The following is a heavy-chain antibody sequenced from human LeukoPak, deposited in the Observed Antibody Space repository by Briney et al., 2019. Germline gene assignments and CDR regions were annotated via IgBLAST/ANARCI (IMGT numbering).Heavy chain of an antibody. CDR1: GFTFNNYA. CDR3: ARASYCGGDCFSAFDI. CDR2: ISGGGST. D-gene: IGHD2-21*02. V-gene: IGHV3-23*01. Sequence: PGGSLRLSCAASGFTFNNYAMTWVRQAPGKGLEWVSAISGGGSTYYADSVKGRFTISRDNAKNSLYLQMNSLRAEDTAVYYCARASYCGGDCFSAFDIWGQGTMVTVSS. J-gene: IGHJ3*02.